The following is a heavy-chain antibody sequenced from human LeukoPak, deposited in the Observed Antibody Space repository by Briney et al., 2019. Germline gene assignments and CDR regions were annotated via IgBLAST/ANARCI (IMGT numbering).Heavy chain of an antibody. V-gene: IGHV3-23*01. CDR1: GFTLGSYA. CDR2: NSGSSGST. Sequence: GGSLRLPCAASGFTLGSYAMSWVRQAPGKGLEGVSANSGSSGSTYYAVSVKGRFTISRDNSKNTLYLQMNSLRAEDTAVYYCAKYSGSYEPYWGQGTLVTVSS. CDR3: AKYSGSYEPY. D-gene: IGHD1-26*01. J-gene: IGHJ4*02.